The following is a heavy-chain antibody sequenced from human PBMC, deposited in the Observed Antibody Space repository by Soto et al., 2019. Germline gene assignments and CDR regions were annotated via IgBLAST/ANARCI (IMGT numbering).Heavy chain of an antibody. CDR3: AIMVRGVIYVDY. J-gene: IGHJ4*02. CDR1: GGTFSSYA. V-gene: IGHV1-69*01. D-gene: IGHD3-10*01. Sequence: KVSCKASGGTFSSYAISWVRQAPGQGLEWMGGIIPIFGTANYAQKFQGRVTITADESTSTAYMELSSLRSEDTAVYYCAIMVRGVIYVDYWGQGTLVTVSS. CDR2: IIPIFGTA.